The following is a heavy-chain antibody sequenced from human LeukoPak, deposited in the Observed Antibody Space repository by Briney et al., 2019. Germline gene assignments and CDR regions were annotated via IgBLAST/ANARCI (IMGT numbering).Heavy chain of an antibody. CDR3: ARHYGSGSYYPSY. D-gene: IGHD1-26*01. Sequence: NPGGSLRLSCAASRFTFSSYDMSWVRQAPGKGLEWVSAISGSGGSTYYADSVKGRFTISRDNSKNTLYLQMNSLRAEDTAVYYCARHYGSGSYYPSYWGQGTLVTVSS. V-gene: IGHV3-23*01. CDR2: ISGSGGST. J-gene: IGHJ4*02. CDR1: RFTFSSYD.